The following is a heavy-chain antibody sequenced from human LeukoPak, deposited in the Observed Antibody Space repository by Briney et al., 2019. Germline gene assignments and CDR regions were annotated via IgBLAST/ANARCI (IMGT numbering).Heavy chain of an antibody. CDR1: GYTFTSYD. V-gene: IGHV1-8*03. CDR2: MNPNSGNT. J-gene: IGHJ4*02. Sequence: ASVKVPCKASGYTFTSYDINWVRQATGQGLEWMGWMNPNSGNTGYAQKFQGRVTITRNTSISTAYMELSSLRSEDTAVYYCARGYVGIRGYSYGNGFDYWGQGTLVTVSS. CDR3: ARGYVGIRGYSYGNGFDY. D-gene: IGHD5-18*01.